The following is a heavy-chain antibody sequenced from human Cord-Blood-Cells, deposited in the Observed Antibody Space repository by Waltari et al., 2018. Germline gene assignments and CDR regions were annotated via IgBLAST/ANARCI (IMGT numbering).Heavy chain of an antibody. CDR2: ISYDGSNK. Sequence: QVQLVESGGGVVQSGRSLRLSCAASGFTFSSYAMHWVRQAPGKGLEWVAVISYDGSNKYYADSVKGRFTISRDNSKNTLYLQMNSLRAEDTAVYYCARVSSYFDYWGQGTLVTVSS. V-gene: IGHV3-30-3*01. D-gene: IGHD6-13*01. CDR3: ARVSSYFDY. CDR1: GFTFSSYA. J-gene: IGHJ4*02.